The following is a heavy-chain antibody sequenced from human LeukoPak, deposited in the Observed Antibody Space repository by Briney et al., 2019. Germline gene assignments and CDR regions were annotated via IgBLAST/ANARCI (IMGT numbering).Heavy chain of an antibody. V-gene: IGHV3-23*01. D-gene: IGHD2-2*01. CDR3: ARDYCRSISCSDY. CDR2: ISGSGGST. J-gene: IGHJ4*02. CDR1: GFTFSSSA. Sequence: GGSLRLSCAASGFTFSSSAMSWVRPAPGKGLEWVSAISGSGGSTYYADSVRGRFIISRDNSKNTVYLQMNSLRAEDTAVYYCARDYCRSISCSDYWGQGTLVTVSS.